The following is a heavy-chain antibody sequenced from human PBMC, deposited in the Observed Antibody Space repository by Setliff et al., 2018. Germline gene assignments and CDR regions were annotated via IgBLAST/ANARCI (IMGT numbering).Heavy chain of an antibody. D-gene: IGHD3-3*01. Sequence: EASVKVSCKASGYIFTNYHIHWVRQAPGQGLEWMRWINPHSDDTHYAQNFQGRVTITMDTSISTVYMELSSLRSDDTAVYYCARSNYDFWSGYPNWFDPWGQGSLVTVSS. CDR2: INPHSDDT. CDR1: GYIFTNYH. V-gene: IGHV1-2*02. J-gene: IGHJ5*02. CDR3: ARSNYDFWSGYPNWFDP.